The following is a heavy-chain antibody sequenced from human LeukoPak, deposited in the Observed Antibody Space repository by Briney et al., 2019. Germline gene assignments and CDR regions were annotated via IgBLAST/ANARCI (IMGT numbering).Heavy chain of an antibody. CDR3: AKANKYSNYAPFDY. D-gene: IGHD4-11*01. Sequence: GRSLRLSCAASGFTFDDYAMHWVRQAPGKGLAGVSGISWNSGSIGYADYVKGRFTISRDNAKNSLYLQMKSLRAEDMALNYCAKANKYSNYAPFDYWGQGTLVTVSS. V-gene: IGHV3-9*03. CDR2: ISWNSGSI. CDR1: GFTFDDYA. J-gene: IGHJ4*02.